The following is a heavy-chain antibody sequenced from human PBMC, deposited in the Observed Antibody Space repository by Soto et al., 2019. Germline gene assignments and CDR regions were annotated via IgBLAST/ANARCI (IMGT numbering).Heavy chain of an antibody. CDR1: DGSVSSGRYY. CDR2: IYYSGST. D-gene: IGHD1-1*01. J-gene: IGHJ4*02. V-gene: IGHV4-61*01. Sequence: SKTLSLTCTVSDGSVSSGRYYWSWLRQPPGKGLEWIGYIYYSGSTTYSPSLKSRVTISADTSKNPFSLRLTSVTAADTAAYFCARGFGRVWLQLSTFDNWGQGTLLTGSS. CDR3: ARGFGRVWLQLSTFDN.